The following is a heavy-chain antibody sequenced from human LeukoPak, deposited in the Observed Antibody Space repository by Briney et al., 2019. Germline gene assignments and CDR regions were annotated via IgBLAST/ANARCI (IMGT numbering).Heavy chain of an antibody. Sequence: PSETLSLTCTVSGGSISSSSYYWGWIRQPPGKGLEWIGSIYYSGSTYYNPSLKSRVTISVDTSKNQFSLKLSSVTAADTAVYYCVGVMRVITFGGVIVLSAFDIWGQGTMVTVSS. CDR1: GGSISSSSYY. J-gene: IGHJ3*02. V-gene: IGHV4-39*07. CDR3: VGVMRVITFGGVIVLSAFDI. D-gene: IGHD3-16*02. CDR2: IYYSGST.